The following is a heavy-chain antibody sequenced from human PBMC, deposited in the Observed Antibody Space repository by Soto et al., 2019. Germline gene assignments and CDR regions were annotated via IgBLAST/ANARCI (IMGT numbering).Heavy chain of an antibody. CDR1: GFTVNYNY. CDR3: ARGKQNARDV. V-gene: IGHV3-66*01. Sequence: PGGSLRLSCAVSGFTVNYNYMSWVRQAPRKGLEWVSVIYSGGTTNYADSVKGRFTISRDNSKNTLYLQMNSLRAEDTAVYYCARGKQNARDVWGQGTTVTVSS. CDR2: IYSGGTT. J-gene: IGHJ6*02. D-gene: IGHD2-8*01.